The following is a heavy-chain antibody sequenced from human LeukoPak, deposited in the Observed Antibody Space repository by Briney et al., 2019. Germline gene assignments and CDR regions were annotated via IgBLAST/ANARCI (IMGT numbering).Heavy chain of an antibody. Sequence: SETLSLTCTVSGGSISSSSYYWGWIRQPPGKGLEWIGYIYYSGSTNYNPSLKSRVTISVDTSKNQFSLKLSSVTAADTAVYYCARGDYQQDAFDIWGQGTMVTVSS. V-gene: IGHV4-61*05. CDR3: ARGDYQQDAFDI. D-gene: IGHD4-17*01. CDR1: GGSISSSSYY. J-gene: IGHJ3*02. CDR2: IYYSGST.